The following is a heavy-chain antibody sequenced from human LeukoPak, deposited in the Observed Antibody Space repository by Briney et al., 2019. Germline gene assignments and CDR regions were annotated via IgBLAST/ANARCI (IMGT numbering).Heavy chain of an antibody. D-gene: IGHD1-26*01. V-gene: IGHV4-34*01. Sequence: PSETLSLTCAVCGGSFSGYYWSWIRQPPGKGLEWIGEINHSGSTNYNPSLKSRVTISVDTSKNQFSLKLSSVTAADTAVYYCASGLVGAPDAFDIWGQGTMVTVSS. CDR2: INHSGST. CDR1: GGSFSGYY. CDR3: ASGLVGAPDAFDI. J-gene: IGHJ3*02.